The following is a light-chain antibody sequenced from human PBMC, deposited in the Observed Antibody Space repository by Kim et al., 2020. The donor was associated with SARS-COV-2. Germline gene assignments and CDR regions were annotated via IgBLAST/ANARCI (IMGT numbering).Light chain of an antibody. V-gene: IGKV1-5*01. J-gene: IGKJ1*01. Sequence: ASVVDRVTITCLASQSISSWLAWYQQKPGKAPKLLIYDASSLESGVPSRFSGSGSGTEFTLTISSLQPDDFATYFCQQYNSYSWTFGQGTKVDIK. CDR1: QSISSW. CDR3: QQYNSYSWT. CDR2: DAS.